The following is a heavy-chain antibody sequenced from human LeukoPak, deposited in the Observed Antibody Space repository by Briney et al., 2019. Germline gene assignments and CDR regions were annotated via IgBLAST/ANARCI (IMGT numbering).Heavy chain of an antibody. Sequence: PGGSLRLSCATSGFTFRSYSMNWVRQAPGKGLEWVSSISSSSSYIYYADSVKGRFTISRDNAKNSLYLQMNSLRAEDTAVYYCARDHYYGSGFDYWGQGTLVTVSS. CDR3: ARDHYYGSGFDY. J-gene: IGHJ4*02. D-gene: IGHD3-10*01. V-gene: IGHV3-21*01. CDR1: GFTFRSYS. CDR2: ISSSSSYI.